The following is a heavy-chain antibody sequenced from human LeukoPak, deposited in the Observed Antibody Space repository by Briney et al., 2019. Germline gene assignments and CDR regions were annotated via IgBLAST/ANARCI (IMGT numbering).Heavy chain of an antibody. D-gene: IGHD3-10*01. J-gene: IGHJ4*02. CDR2: INSDGRGSST. Sequence: GGSLRLSCAASGFTFNIYWIHWVRQVPGRGLVWVSRINSDGRGSSTIYADSVKGRFSISRDNAKNMAYLQMNSLRAEDTAVYYCAREIVRGGTSGLFDYWGQGILVTVSS. CDR3: AREIVRGGTSGLFDY. CDR1: GFTFNIYW. V-gene: IGHV3-74*01.